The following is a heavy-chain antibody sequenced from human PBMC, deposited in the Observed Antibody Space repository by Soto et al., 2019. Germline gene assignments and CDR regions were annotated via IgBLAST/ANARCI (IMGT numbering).Heavy chain of an antibody. V-gene: IGHV3-21*06. J-gene: IGHJ4*02. Sequence: GGSLRLSCAASGFTFTRYSMNWVRQAPGKGLEWVSSISSTTNYIYYGDSMKGRFTISRDNAKNSLYLEMNSLRAEDTAVCYCARESEDLTSNFDYWGQGTLVTVSS. CDR2: ISSTTNYI. CDR1: GFTFTRYS. CDR3: ARESEDLTSNFDY.